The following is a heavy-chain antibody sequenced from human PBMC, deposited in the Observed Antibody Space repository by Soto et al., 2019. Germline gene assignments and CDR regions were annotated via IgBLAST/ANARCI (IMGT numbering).Heavy chain of an antibody. J-gene: IGHJ5*02. D-gene: IGHD3-22*01. V-gene: IGHV1-46*01. CDR1: GYTFTSYY. CDR2: INPSGGST. Sequence: ASVKVSCKASGYTFTSYYMHWVRQAPGQGLEWMGIINPSGGSTSYAQKFQSRVTMTRDTSTSTVYMELSSLRSEDTAVYYCARGVFAYYDSSGRGVNWFDPWGQGTLVTVSS. CDR3: ARGVFAYYDSSGRGVNWFDP.